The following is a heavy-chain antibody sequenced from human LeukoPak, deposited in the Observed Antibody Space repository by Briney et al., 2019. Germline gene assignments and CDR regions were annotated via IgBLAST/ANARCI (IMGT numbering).Heavy chain of an antibody. CDR3: ARDYPVVY. J-gene: IGHJ4*02. Sequence: SETLSLTCTVSGGSINTYYWSWIRQPPGKGLEWIGYIYNSGSTNYNPSLKSRVTISVDTSKNQFSLKLSSVTAADTAVYYCARDYPVVYWGQGTLVTVSS. CDR1: GGSINTYY. V-gene: IGHV4-59*01. CDR2: IYNSGST.